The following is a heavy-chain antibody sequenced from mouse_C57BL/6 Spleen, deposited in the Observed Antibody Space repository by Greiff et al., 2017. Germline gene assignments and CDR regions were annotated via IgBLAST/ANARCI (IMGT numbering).Heavy chain of an antibody. V-gene: IGHV1-55*01. CDR2: IYPGSGST. CDR1: GYTFTSYW. J-gene: IGHJ4*01. Sequence: QVHVKQPGAELVKPGASVKMSCKASGYTFTSYWITWVKQRPGQGLEWIGDIYPGSGSTNYNEKFKSKATLTVDTSSSTAYMQLSSLTSEDSAVYYGAREKRLLHGDYWGQGTSVTVSA. D-gene: IGHD1-1*01. CDR3: AREKRLLHGDY.